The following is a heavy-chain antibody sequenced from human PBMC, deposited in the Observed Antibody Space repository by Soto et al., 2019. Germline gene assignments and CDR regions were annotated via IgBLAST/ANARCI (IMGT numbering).Heavy chain of an antibody. CDR1: GFTFSSYA. J-gene: IGHJ6*02. CDR3: ARDSDFWSGYYNYYYYGMDV. V-gene: IGHV3-30-3*01. D-gene: IGHD3-3*01. CDR2: ISYDGSNK. Sequence: GGSLRLSCAASGFTFSSYAMHWVRQAPGKGLEWVAVISYDGSNKYYADSVKGRFTISRDNSKNTLYLQMNSLRAEDTAVYYCARDSDFWSGYYNYYYYGMDVWGQGTTVTVSS.